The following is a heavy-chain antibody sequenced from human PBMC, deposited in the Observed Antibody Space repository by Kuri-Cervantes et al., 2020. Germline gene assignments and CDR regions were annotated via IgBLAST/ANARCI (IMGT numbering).Heavy chain of an antibody. CDR2: ISSSSSTI. Sequence: GESLKISCAASGFTFSSYSMNWVRQAPGKGLEWVSYISSSSSTIYYADSVKGRFTISRDNAKNSLYLQMNSLRAEDTAVYYCARARVAVAPADAFDIWGQGTMVTVSS. V-gene: IGHV3-48*04. J-gene: IGHJ3*02. CDR1: GFTFSSYS. CDR3: ARARVAVAPADAFDI. D-gene: IGHD6-19*01.